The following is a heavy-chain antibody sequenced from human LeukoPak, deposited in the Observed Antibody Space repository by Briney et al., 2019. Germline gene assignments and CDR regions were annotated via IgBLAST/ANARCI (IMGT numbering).Heavy chain of an antibody. V-gene: IGHV4-39*07. CDR1: GVSVSTTNYY. D-gene: IGHD2-15*01. CDR2: IYYSGIT. Sequence: SETLSLTYTVFGVSVSTTNYYWAWIRQPPGEGLQWIGTIYYSGITYYNPSLRSRVAISLDTSKNQFSLNLPSVTAADTAVYYCARDRHVGNWFDPWGLGTLVTVPS. CDR3: ARDRHVGNWFDP. J-gene: IGHJ5*02.